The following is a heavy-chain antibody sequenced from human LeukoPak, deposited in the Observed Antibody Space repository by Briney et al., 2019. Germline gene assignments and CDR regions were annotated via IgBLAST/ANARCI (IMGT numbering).Heavy chain of an antibody. CDR3: ARTHVDTAMVAFDY. CDR2: INPNSGGT. V-gene: IGHV1-2*02. J-gene: IGHJ4*02. CDR1: GYTVTGYY. D-gene: IGHD5-18*01. Sequence: ASVKVSCKASGYTVTGYYMHWVRQAPRQGLEWMGWINPNSGGTNYAQKFQGRVTMTRDTSISTAYMELSRLRSDDTAVYYCARTHVDTAMVAFDYWGQGTLVTVSS.